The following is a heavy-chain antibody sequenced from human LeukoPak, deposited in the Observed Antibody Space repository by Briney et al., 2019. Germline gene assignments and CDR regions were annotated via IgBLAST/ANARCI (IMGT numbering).Heavy chain of an antibody. J-gene: IGHJ5*02. CDR1: GASISRYY. D-gene: IGHD5-24*01. Sequence: SETLSLICSVSGASISRYYWNWIRQPAGKRLEWIGRLYTSGSIYYNPSLRSRVTISLDKSKNQFYLRLSSVTAADTAVYYCARDLGDGYNRDWFDPWGQGTLVTVSS. CDR2: LYTSGSI. V-gene: IGHV4-4*07. CDR3: ARDLGDGYNRDWFDP.